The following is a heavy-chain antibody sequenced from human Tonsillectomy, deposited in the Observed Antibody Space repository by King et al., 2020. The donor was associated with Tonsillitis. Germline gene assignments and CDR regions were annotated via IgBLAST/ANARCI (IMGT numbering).Heavy chain of an antibody. CDR2: ISGSGGTT. V-gene: IGHV3-23*04. D-gene: IGHD3-22*01. CDR1: GFAVCSDA. J-gene: IGHJ3*02. CDR3: AKDAGPYYYDSSGIRDAFDN. Sequence: VQLVESGGGLVQPGGSLRLACADSGFAVCSDAMTWGRQALGKGLEWVSRISGSGGTTYYADSVKGRFALSRDNSNNTLYLQMNSLRAEDTTVYYCAKDAGPYYYDSSGIRDAFDNW.